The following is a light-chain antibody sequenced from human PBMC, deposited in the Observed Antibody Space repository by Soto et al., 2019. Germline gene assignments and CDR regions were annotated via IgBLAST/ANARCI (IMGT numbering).Light chain of an antibody. CDR1: QSIRSW. J-gene: IGKJ4*01. V-gene: IGKV1-5*03. Sequence: EIQMTQSPSTLSASVGDRVTITCRASQSIRSWLAWYQQKPGKAPELLIQKASSLQSGVPSRFSGSGSGTEFILTISSLQPDDFASYYCQQYEAYPLTFGGGTKVEIK. CDR3: QQYEAYPLT. CDR2: KAS.